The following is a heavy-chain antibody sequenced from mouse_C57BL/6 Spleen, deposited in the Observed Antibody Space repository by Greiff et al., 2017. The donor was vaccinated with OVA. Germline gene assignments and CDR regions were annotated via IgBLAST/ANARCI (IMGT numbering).Heavy chain of an antibody. CDR1: GFTFTDYY. Sequence: EVMLVESGGGLVQPGGSLSLSCAASGFTFTDYYMSWVRQPPGKGLEWVGFIRNKANGYTTEYSASVKGRFTISRDNSQSILYLQMNALRAEDSATSYCARKTYSDWYFDVWGTGTTVTVSS. V-gene: IGHV7-3*01. CDR3: ARKTYSDWYFDV. J-gene: IGHJ1*03. D-gene: IGHD1-1*01. CDR2: IRNKANGYTT.